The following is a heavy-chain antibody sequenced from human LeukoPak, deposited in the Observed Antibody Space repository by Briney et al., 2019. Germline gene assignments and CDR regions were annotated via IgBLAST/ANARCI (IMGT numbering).Heavy chain of an antibody. D-gene: IGHD4-11*01. V-gene: IGHV3-53*04. CDR3: AREVHAVTTGYNWFDP. J-gene: IGHJ5*02. Sequence: GGSQRLSCAVSEFTVSSNYMSWVRQAPGKGLEWVSVIYSGGSTYYADSVKGRFTISRHNSKNTLYLQMNSLRAEDTAVYYCAREVHAVTTGYNWFDPWGQGTLVTVSS. CDR2: IYSGGST. CDR1: EFTVSSNY.